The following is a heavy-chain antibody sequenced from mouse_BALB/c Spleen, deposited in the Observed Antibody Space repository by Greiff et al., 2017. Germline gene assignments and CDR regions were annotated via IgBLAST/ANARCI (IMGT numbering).Heavy chain of an antibody. Sequence: QVQLKQSGPELVRPGVSVKISCKGSGYTFTDYAMHWVKQSHAKSLEWIGVISTYYGNTNYNQKFKGKATMTVDKSSSTAYMELARLTSEESAIYYCAREEGSSGFLFAYWGQGTLVTVSA. D-gene: IGHD3-1*01. CDR1: GYTFTDYA. CDR2: ISTYYGNT. V-gene: IGHV1-67*01. J-gene: IGHJ3*01. CDR3: AREEGSSGFLFAY.